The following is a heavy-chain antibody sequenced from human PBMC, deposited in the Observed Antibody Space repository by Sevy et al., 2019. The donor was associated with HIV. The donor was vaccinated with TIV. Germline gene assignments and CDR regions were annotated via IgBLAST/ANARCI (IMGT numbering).Heavy chain of an antibody. J-gene: IGHJ6*02. CDR2: IYSGGST. Sequence: GGSLRLSCAASGFTVSNNYMSWVRQAPGKGLEWVSVIYSGGSTYYGDSVKGRFTISRDNSKNTLYLQMNSLRAEDTAVYYCAKVDVVVPVADYGMDVWGQGTTVTVSS. CDR3: AKVDVVVPVADYGMDV. CDR1: GFTVSNNY. D-gene: IGHD2-2*01. V-gene: IGHV3-53*01.